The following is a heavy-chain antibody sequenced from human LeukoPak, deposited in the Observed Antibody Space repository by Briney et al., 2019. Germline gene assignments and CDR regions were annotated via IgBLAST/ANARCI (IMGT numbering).Heavy chain of an antibody. CDR2: VNHSGST. Sequence: XETLSLTCAVYGGSFSGYYWSWIRPPPGKGLEGIGGVNHSGSTNYSPSLKSRVTISVDTSNTQFSLKLSSVTAADTAVYYCARGRLYYGSGSYYKRGTDAFDIWGQGTMVTVSS. J-gene: IGHJ3*02. D-gene: IGHD3-10*01. CDR3: ARGRLYYGSGSYYKRGTDAFDI. V-gene: IGHV4-34*01. CDR1: GGSFSGYY.